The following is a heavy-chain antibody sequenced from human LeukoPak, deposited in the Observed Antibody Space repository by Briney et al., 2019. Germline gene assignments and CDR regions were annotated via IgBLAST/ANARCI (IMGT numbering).Heavy chain of an antibody. CDR1: GGSISGHH. V-gene: IGHV4-59*11. D-gene: IGHD6-19*01. Sequence: SETLSLTCTVSGGSISGHHWSWVRQPAGKGLGWIGYIYANNGVTDSKPSLTSRATISAYTSKNQFSLHLNAVTAADTAEYYCARDSAGRTDLWGRGTLVTVAS. CDR3: ARDSAGRTDL. CDR2: IYANNGVT. J-gene: IGHJ2*01.